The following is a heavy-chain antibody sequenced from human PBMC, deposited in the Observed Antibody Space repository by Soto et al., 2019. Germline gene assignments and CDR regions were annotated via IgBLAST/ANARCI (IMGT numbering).Heavy chain of an antibody. Sequence: DVQLLESGGGLVQPGGSLTLSCAASRFRFSDFAMSWVRQAPGKGLAWVSSIGGLGSDTYYADPVKGRFTISRDNSKSTLYLQMDGLRDEDTAVYYCAKDAVPYNGKWDWFDSWGQGTLVIVS. J-gene: IGHJ5*01. CDR3: AKDAVPYNGKWDWFDS. CDR1: RFRFSDFA. D-gene: IGHD1-20*01. CDR2: IGGLGSDT. V-gene: IGHV3-23*01.